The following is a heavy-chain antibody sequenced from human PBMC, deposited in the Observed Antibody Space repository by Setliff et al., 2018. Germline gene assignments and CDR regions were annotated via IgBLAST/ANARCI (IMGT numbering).Heavy chain of an antibody. CDR1: GGSISNYY. V-gene: IGHV4-4*07. D-gene: IGHD5-18*01. Sequence: SETLSLTCTVSGGSISNYYWSWIRQPAGKGLEWIGRIYTSGSTNYNPSLKSRVTMSVDTSKNQFSLKLNSVTAADMAVYYCATRIEGYSYGHHYFDYWGQGTLVTVSS. J-gene: IGHJ4*02. CDR3: ATRIEGYSYGHHYFDY. CDR2: IYTSGST.